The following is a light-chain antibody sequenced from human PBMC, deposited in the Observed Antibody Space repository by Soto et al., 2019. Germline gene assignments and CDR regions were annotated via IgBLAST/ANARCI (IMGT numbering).Light chain of an antibody. CDR2: LGS. V-gene: IGKV2-28*01. CDR3: MQALQTIT. J-gene: IGKJ5*01. CDR1: QSLLNSNGYNY. Sequence: DIVMTQSPLSLPVTPGEPSSISCRSSQSLLNSNGYNYLDWYLQKPGQPPQLLIFLGSSRASGVPVRFSGSGSGTDFTLNISRVEAEDVGVYYRMQALQTITFGQGTRLEIK.